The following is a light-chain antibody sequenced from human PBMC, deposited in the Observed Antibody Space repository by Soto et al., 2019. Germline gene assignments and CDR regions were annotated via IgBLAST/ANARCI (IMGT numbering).Light chain of an antibody. V-gene: IGKV3-20*01. CDR3: QQYAGSPRT. CDR2: GAS. J-gene: IGKJ1*01. CDR1: QSVSSSY. Sequence: EIVLTQSPGTLSLSPGERATLSCRASQSVSSSYLAWYQQKPGQAPRLLMYGASSRATGIPDGFSGSGSGTDFTLTISRLEPEDFAVYYCQQYAGSPRTFGQGTKVDIK.